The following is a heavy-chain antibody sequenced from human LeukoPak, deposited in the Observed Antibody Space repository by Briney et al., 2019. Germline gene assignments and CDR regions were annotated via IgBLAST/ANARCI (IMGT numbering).Heavy chain of an antibody. D-gene: IGHD3-22*01. CDR1: GFTFSSYS. Sequence: GGSLRLSCAASGFTFSSYSMNWVRQAPGKGLEWVPPISSSSSYIYYADSVKGRFTISRDNAKNSLYLQMNSLRAEDTAVYYCARDYYYDSSGYYYSDYWGQGTLVTVSS. V-gene: IGHV3-21*01. J-gene: IGHJ4*02. CDR3: ARDYYYDSSGYYYSDY. CDR2: ISSSSSYI.